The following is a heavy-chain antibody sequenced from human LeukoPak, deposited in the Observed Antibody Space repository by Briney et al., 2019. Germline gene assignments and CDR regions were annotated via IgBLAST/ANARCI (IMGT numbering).Heavy chain of an antibody. CDR3: ASRGYYDNSGYFRN. CDR1: GASISRYY. V-gene: IGHV4-59*01. D-gene: IGHD3-22*01. Sequence: SSETLSLNCTVSGASISRYYWSWIRQPPGKGLEWIGYIYYTGSTNYNPSLKSRVTISFDTSRNQFSLQLSSVTAADTAMYYCASRGYYDNSGYFRNWGQGTLVTVSS. J-gene: IGHJ4*02. CDR2: IYYTGST.